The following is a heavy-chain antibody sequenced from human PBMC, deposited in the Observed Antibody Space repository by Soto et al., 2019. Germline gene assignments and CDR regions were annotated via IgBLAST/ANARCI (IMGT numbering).Heavy chain of an antibody. CDR2: VYYSEST. V-gene: IGHV4-59*03. Sequence: QVQLQESGPGLVKPSETLSLTCTVSDGHIFDYFWSWIRQPPGQGLEWIGYVYYSESTNYKPSRNYNPSLKSRVTISLDTSTNQYSLRLSSVTTADTAVYSCATGRVYYGSEYWGKGTLVTVSS. J-gene: IGHJ4*02. CDR3: ATGRVYYGSEY. D-gene: IGHD3-10*01. CDR1: DGHIFDYF.